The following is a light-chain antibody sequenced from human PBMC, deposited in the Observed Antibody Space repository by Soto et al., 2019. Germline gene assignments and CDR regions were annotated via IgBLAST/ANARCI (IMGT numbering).Light chain of an antibody. Sequence: QSALPQPASVSGSPGQWVTISCAGTLPDIGVYNRVSWYQQHPGTAPRLIFYDVRNRPSGIPLRFSASKSATTASMTISGREAEDEAHYYCDSCRHKSPLIFGAGTKVTVL. CDR2: DVR. CDR1: LPDIGVYNR. V-gene: IGLV2-14*03. CDR3: DSCRHKSPLI. J-gene: IGLJ2*01.